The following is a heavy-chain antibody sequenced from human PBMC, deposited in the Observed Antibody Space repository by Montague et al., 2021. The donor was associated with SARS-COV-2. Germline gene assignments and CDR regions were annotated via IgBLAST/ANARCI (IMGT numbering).Heavy chain of an antibody. CDR3: ATTIYDYVWGTRVEFDY. J-gene: IGHJ4*02. D-gene: IGHD3-16*01. V-gene: IGHV2-70*01. Sequence: PALVKPTQTLTLTCTFSGFSLSTSGMCVSWIRQPPGKALEWLALIDWDDDKYYSTSLKTRLTVSKDTSKNQVVLTVTNMDPVDTATYYCATTIYDYVWGTRVEFDYWGQGTLVTVSS. CDR2: IDWDDDK. CDR1: GFSLSTSGMC.